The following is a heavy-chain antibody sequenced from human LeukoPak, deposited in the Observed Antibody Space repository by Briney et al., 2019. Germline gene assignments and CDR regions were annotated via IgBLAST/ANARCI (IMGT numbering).Heavy chain of an antibody. D-gene: IGHD5-18*01. V-gene: IGHV5-51*01. Sequence: GESLKISCKGSGYSFTSYWIGWVRQAPGKGLEWMGVIYPGDSRTRYNPSFEGQVTISADKSINTAYLQWSSLKASDTAMYYCACREFYSPWPGPWGQGTLVTVSS. CDR3: ACREFYSPWPGP. J-gene: IGHJ5*02. CDR1: GYSFTSYW. CDR2: IYPGDSRT.